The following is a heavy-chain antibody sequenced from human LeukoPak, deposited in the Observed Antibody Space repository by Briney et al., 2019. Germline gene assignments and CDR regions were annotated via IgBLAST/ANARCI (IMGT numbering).Heavy chain of an antibody. V-gene: IGHV3-48*01. CDR1: GFTFKSYS. CDR2: ITSSSDTI. Sequence: GGSLRLSCAASGFTFKSYSMNWVRQAPGKGLEWISYITSSSDTIYYAGSVRGRFTISRDNAKSSLYLQMNSPRAGDTAVYFCARSLGAWRSDSSGYHDAGAFDIWGQGTMVTVSS. D-gene: IGHD3-22*01. J-gene: IGHJ3*02. CDR3: ARSLGAWRSDSSGYHDAGAFDI.